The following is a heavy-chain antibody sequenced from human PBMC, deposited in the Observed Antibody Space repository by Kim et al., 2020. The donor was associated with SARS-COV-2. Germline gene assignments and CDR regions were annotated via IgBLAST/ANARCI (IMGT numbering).Heavy chain of an antibody. J-gene: IGHJ6*02. D-gene: IGHD6-13*01. V-gene: IGHV3-66*04. Sequence: KGRFTISRDNSKNTLYLQMNSLRAEDTAVYYCASQKYSSSWYYYYYGMDVWGQGTTVTVSS. CDR3: ASQKYSSSWYYYYYGMDV.